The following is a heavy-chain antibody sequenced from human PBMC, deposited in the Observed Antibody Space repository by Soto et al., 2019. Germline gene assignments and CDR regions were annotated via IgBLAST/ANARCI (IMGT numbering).Heavy chain of an antibody. V-gene: IGHV3-23*01. J-gene: IGHJ5*02. Sequence: GGSLRLSCAASGFTFSSHTMSWVRQAPGKGLEWVSTIDHSGIDKYYPDTVRGRFTISRDNSRNTLDLQMNSLRGEDTAVYYCARSGLALPYSASHWFDPWGHGTLVTVS. CDR1: GFTFSSHT. CDR3: ARSGLALPYSASHWFDP. D-gene: IGHD3-22*01. CDR2: IDHSGIDK.